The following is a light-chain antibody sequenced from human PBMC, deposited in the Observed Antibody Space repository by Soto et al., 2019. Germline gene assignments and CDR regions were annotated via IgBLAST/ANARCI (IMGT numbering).Light chain of an antibody. CDR2: EVS. CDR1: SSDVGSYNL. J-gene: IGLJ2*01. CDR3: CSYAGSVV. V-gene: IGLV2-23*02. Sequence: QSALTQPASVSGSPGQSITISCTGTSSDVGSYNLVSWYQQHPGKAPKLMIYEVSXRPSGVSNXXXXXXXGXXASXXISGLQAEDEADYYCCSYAGSVVFGGGTKVTVL.